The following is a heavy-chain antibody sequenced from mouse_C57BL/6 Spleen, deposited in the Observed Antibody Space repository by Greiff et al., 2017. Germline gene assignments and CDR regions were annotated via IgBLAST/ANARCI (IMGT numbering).Heavy chain of an antibody. Sequence: VQLQQSGPELVKPGASVKIPCKASGYTFTDYNMDWVKQSHGKSLEWIGDINPNNGGTIYNQKFKGKATLTVDKSSSTAYMELRSLTSEDTAVYYCARRYDYDLAWFAYWGQGTLVTVSA. CDR2: INPNNGGT. V-gene: IGHV1-18*01. D-gene: IGHD2-4*01. CDR1: GYTFTDYN. CDR3: ARRYDYDLAWFAY. J-gene: IGHJ3*01.